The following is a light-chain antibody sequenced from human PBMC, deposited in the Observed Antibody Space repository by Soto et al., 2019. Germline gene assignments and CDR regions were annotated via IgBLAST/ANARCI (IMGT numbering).Light chain of an antibody. J-gene: IGLJ2*01. CDR1: NIGSKS. Sequence: SSELTQPPSVSVAPGQTARITCGGNNIGSKSVHWYQQKPGQAPVLAVYDDSDRPSGIPERFSGSNSGNTATLTISRVEAGDEADYYCQVWDSSRKVFGGGTKLTVL. CDR2: DDS. CDR3: QVWDSSRKV. V-gene: IGLV3-21*02.